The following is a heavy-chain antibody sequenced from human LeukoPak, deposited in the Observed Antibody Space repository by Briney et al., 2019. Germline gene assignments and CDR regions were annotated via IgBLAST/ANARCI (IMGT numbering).Heavy chain of an antibody. V-gene: IGHV3-9*03. J-gene: IGHJ2*01. Sequence: SGGSLRLSCAASGFTFDDYAMHWVRQAPGKGLEWVSGISWNSGSIGYADSVKGRFTISRDNAKNSLYLQMNSLRAEDMALYYCARMGKAVVPAAYPRGYFDLWGRGTLVTVSS. CDR1: GFTFDDYA. CDR3: ARMGKAVVPAAYPRGYFDL. D-gene: IGHD2-2*01. CDR2: ISWNSGSI.